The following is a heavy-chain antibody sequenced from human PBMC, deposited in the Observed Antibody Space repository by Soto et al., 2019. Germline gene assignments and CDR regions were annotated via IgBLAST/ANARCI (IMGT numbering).Heavy chain of an antibody. CDR2: IIPIFGTA. J-gene: IGHJ6*02. Sequence: QVQLVQSGAEVKKPGSSVKVSCKASGGTFSSYAISWVRQAPGQGLEWMGGIIPIFGTANYAQKFQGRVTITADESTSTAYRGLSSLRSEDTAVYYCAREEVVVVVAATYYYYGMDVWGQGTTVTVSS. D-gene: IGHD2-15*01. CDR1: GGTFSSYA. V-gene: IGHV1-69*12. CDR3: AREEVVVVVAATYYYYGMDV.